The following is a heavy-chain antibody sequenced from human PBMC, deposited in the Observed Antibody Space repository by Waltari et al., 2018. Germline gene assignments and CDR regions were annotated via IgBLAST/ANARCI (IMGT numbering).Heavy chain of an antibody. J-gene: IGHJ5*02. D-gene: IGHD1-26*01. CDR1: GFSVSGVY. CDR3: ARPVGNET. CDR2: IYSGGST. Sequence: EVQLVESGGGLVQPGGSRKLPCAASGFSVSGVYMTWVRQAPGKGLQWVSIIYSGGSTYYADSVKGRFTISRDNSKNTVFLQMNSLRVDDTAVYYCARPVGNETWGQGTLVTVSS. V-gene: IGHV3-53*01.